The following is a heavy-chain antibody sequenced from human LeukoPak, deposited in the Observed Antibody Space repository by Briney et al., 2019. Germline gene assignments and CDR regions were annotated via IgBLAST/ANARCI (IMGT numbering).Heavy chain of an antibody. CDR1: GGSISSSNW. D-gene: IGHD3-10*01. V-gene: IGHV4-4*02. CDR3: ARHAYYGSGSYYGVFDY. J-gene: IGHJ4*02. CDR2: IYHSGST. Sequence: PSGTLSLTCAVSGGSISSSNWWSWVRQPPGKGLEWIGEIYHSGSTNHNPSLKSRVTISVDKSKNQFSLKLSSVTAADTAVYYCARHAYYGSGSYYGVFDYWGQGTLVTVSS.